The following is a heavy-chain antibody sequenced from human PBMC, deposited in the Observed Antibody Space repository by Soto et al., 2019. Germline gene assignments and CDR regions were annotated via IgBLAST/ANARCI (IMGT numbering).Heavy chain of an antibody. J-gene: IGHJ6*02. D-gene: IGHD5-18*01. CDR3: EKARYAQLWLEDYGMDV. Sequence: QVQLVESGGGVVQPGRSLRLSCAASGFTFSSYGIHWVRQAPGKGLEWVALISYDGNDKYYADSVKGRFTISRDNYKNTLYLHMSSLGPEDTAVYYCEKARYAQLWLEDYGMDVWGQGTTVTV. CDR1: GFTFSSYG. V-gene: IGHV3-30*18. CDR2: ISYDGNDK.